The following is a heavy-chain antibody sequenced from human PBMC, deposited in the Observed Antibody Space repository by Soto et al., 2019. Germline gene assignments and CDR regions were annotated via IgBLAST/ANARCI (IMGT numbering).Heavy chain of an antibody. Sequence: QVQLVESGGGVVQPGRSLRLSCVASGFTFSTYGMHWVRQAPGKGLEWVAMTGNDGSNKYYTDSMKDRFTISRDNSKNTLYLQMNSLTDEDSAVYYCTTELNDGQAFDIWGQGTMVTVSS. CDR3: TTELNDGQAFDI. CDR2: TGNDGSNK. J-gene: IGHJ3*02. V-gene: IGHV3-33*01. D-gene: IGHD1-1*01. CDR1: GFTFSTYG.